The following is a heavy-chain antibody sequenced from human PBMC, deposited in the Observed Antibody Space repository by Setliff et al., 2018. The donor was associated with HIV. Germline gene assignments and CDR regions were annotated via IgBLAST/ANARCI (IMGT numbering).Heavy chain of an antibody. V-gene: IGHV4-31*03. CDR3: AGGRYFRDIRDSRFDF. CDR2: MYHSGST. CDR1: GVSITTDGYY. D-gene: IGHD3-9*01. J-gene: IGHJ4*02. Sequence: PSETLSLTCSVSGVSITTDGYYWSWIRHYPGKGLKWIGYMYHSGSTYYNASLASRLIMSLDPSKNQFSLKLNSMTAADTAMYYCAGGRYFRDIRDSRFDFWGQGMLVTAPQ.